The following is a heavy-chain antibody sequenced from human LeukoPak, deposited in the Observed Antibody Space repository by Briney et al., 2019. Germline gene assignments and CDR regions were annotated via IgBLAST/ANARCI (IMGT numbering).Heavy chain of an antibody. V-gene: IGHV3-30*04. CDR1: GFTFSTDS. CDR3: ARAYTPSSFDAFDI. D-gene: IGHD2-2*02. CDR2: ISYDGSYK. Sequence: QSGGSLRLSCAASGFTFSTDSMHWVRQAPGKGRGWGAVISYDGSYKFYAHSVXGRFTLSRDNSEHTLYLERNNLRTDDTAVRYCARAYTPSSFDAFDIWRQGTMVTVPS. J-gene: IGHJ3*02.